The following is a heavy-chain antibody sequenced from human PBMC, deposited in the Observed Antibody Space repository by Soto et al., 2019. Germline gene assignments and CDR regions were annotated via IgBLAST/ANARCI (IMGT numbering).Heavy chain of an antibody. D-gene: IGHD2-15*01. V-gene: IGHV1-8*01. J-gene: IGHJ4*02. CDR2: MNPDSGHA. CDR1: GYTFTNSD. Sequence: ASVKVSCKASGYTFTNSDINWVRQAPGQGLEWMGWMNPDSGHAAYAQKFQGRVTLTTSTSTSTVYIEMRSLGSEDTAVYYCARRPHCSGGICYYGLDNWGQGTLVTVSS. CDR3: ARRPHCSGGICYYGLDN.